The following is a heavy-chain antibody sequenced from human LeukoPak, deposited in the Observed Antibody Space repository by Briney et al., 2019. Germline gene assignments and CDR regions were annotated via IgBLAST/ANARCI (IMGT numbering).Heavy chain of an antibody. CDR2: INPNSGGT. J-gene: IGHJ4*02. D-gene: IGHD4-23*01. CDR3: APRAVVIPDAFDY. V-gene: IGHV1-2*02. Sequence: ASVKVSCKASGYTFSDYYMHWVRQAPGQGLEWMGWINPNSGGTNYAQKFQGRVTMTRDTSISTAYMELSRLRSDDTAVYYCAPRAVVIPDAFDYWGQGTLVTVSS. CDR1: GYTFSDYY.